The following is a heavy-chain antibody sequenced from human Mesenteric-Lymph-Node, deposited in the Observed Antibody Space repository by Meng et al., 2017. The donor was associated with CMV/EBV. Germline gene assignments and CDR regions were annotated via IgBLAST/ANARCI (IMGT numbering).Heavy chain of an antibody. CDR2: LNHSGRT. D-gene: IGHD3-9*01. CDR1: SFSGYY. CDR3: ARESVLRYFDWSTRSNFDY. J-gene: IGHJ4*02. Sequence: SFSGYYWSCLRQPPGKGLEWIGELNHSGRTNYTPSLKSRVTISVDTSKNQFSLKLSSVTAADTAVYYCARESVLRYFDWSTRSNFDYWGQGTLVTVSS. V-gene: IGHV4-34*01.